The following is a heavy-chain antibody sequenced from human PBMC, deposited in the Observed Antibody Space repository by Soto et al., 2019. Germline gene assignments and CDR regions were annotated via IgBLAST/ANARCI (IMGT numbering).Heavy chain of an antibody. Sequence: EVQLVESGGGLVQPGRSLRLSCAASGFTFDDYAMHWVRQAPGKGLEWVSGISWNSGSIGYADSVKGRFTISRDNAKNSLYLQMNSLRAEDTALYYCAKGSASYYIGIDYWGQGTLVTVSS. CDR2: ISWNSGSI. CDR3: AKGSASYYIGIDY. CDR1: GFTFDDYA. V-gene: IGHV3-9*01. D-gene: IGHD3-10*01. J-gene: IGHJ4*02.